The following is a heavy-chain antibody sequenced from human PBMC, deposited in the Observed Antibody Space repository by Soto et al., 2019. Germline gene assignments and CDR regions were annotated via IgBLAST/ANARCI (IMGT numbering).Heavy chain of an antibody. J-gene: IGHJ5*02. Sequence: SETLSLTCTVSGGSISSSSYYWGWTRQPPGKGLEWIGSIYYSGSTYYNPSLKSRVTISVDTSKNHFSLKLSSVTAADTAVYYCATQEVGGSYVYTFDPWGQGTLVTVS. V-gene: IGHV4-39*02. CDR1: GGSISSSSYY. CDR2: IYYSGST. D-gene: IGHD1-26*01. CDR3: ATQEVGGSYVYTFDP.